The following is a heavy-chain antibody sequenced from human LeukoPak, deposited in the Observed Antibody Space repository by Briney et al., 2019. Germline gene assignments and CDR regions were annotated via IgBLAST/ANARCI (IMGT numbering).Heavy chain of an antibody. J-gene: IGHJ3*02. Sequence: GGSLRLSCAASGFTFSSYAMSWVRQAPGKGLEWVSAISGSGGSTYYADSVKGRFTISRDNSKNTLYLQMNSLRAEDTAVYYCAKVPRSSGYYGRGAFDIWGQGTMVTVSS. CDR2: ISGSGGST. V-gene: IGHV3-23*01. D-gene: IGHD3-22*01. CDR3: AKVPRSSGYYGRGAFDI. CDR1: GFTFSSYA.